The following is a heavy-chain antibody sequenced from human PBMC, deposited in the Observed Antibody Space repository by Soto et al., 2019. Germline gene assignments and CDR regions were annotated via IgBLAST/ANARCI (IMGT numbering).Heavy chain of an antibody. V-gene: IGHV3-9*01. CDR2: ISWNSGSI. D-gene: IGHD6-13*01. CDR3: VKGAAGIYYYYYYMDV. CDR1: GFTFDDYA. Sequence: EVQLVESGGGLVQPGRSLRLSCAASGFTFDDYAMHWVRQAPGKGLEWVSGISWNSGSIGYADSVKGRFTISRDNAKNSLYLQMNSLRAEDTALYYCVKGAAGIYYYYYYMDVWGKGTTVTVSS. J-gene: IGHJ6*03.